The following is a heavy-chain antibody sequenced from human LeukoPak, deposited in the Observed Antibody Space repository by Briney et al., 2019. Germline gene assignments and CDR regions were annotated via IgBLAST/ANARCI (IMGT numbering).Heavy chain of an antibody. CDR2: ISSSGSTI. J-gene: IGHJ4*02. V-gene: IGHV3-48*03. Sequence: PGGSLRLSCAASGFTFSSYEMNWVRQAPGKGLEWVSYISSSGSTIYYADSVKGRFTISRGNAKNSLYLEMNSLRAEDTAVYYCASAGYSSSNIWGQGTLVTVSS. D-gene: IGHD6-13*01. CDR1: GFTFSSYE. CDR3: ASAGYSSSNI.